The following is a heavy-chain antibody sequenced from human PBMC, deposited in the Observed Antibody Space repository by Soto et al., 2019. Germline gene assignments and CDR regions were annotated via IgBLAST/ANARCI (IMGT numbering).Heavy chain of an antibody. J-gene: IGHJ4*02. Sequence: EVQLLESGGGLVQPGGSLRLSCAASGFTFSSYGITWVRQAPGKGLEWVSGVTGSTGTTHYADSVKGRFTISRDNSKNTVYLQMTGLRAEDTAVYYCAKWSGFGDLWGQGTLVTVSS. CDR2: VTGSTGTT. CDR3: AKWSGFGDL. V-gene: IGHV3-23*01. CDR1: GFTFSSYG. D-gene: IGHD3-10*01.